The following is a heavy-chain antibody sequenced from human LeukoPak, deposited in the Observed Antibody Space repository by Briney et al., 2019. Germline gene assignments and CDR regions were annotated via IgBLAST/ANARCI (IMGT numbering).Heavy chain of an antibody. D-gene: IGHD3-22*01. V-gene: IGHV4-30-4*01. CDR1: GGSISSGDYY. CDR2: IYYSGST. Sequence: SQTLSLTCTVSGGSISSGDYYWSWIRQPPGKGLEWIGYIYYSGSTYCNPSLKSRVTISVDTSKNQFSLKLSSVTAADTAVYYCARDLAGYYDSSGFYFDYWGQGTLVTVSS. CDR3: ARDLAGYYDSSGFYFDY. J-gene: IGHJ4*02.